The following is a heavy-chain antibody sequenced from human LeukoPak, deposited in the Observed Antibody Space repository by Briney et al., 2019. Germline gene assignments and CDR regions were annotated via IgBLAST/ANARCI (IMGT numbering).Heavy chain of an antibody. D-gene: IGHD6-13*01. J-gene: IGHJ4*02. CDR1: GFTFSSYS. CDR2: ISSSSSYI. V-gene: IGHV3-21*01. Sequence: AGGSLRLSCAASGFTFSSYSMNWVRQAPGKGLEWVSSISSSSSYIYYADSVKGRFTISRDNAKNSLYLQMNSLRAEDAAVCYCAREGIAAAGTSGPPFNWGQGTLVTVSS. CDR3: AREGIAAAGTSGPPFN.